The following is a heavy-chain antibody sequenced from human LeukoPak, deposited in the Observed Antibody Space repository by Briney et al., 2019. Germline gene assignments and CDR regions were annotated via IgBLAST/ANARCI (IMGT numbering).Heavy chain of an antibody. V-gene: IGHV1-46*03. CDR3: ARASDSSGYYAPQHYFDY. CDR2: INPSGGST. CDR1: GYTFTSYY. Sequence: ASVKVSCKASGYTFTSYYMHWVRQAPGQGLEWMGIINPSGGSTSYAQKFQGRVTMTSDTSTSTVYMALSSLRSEDTAVYYCARASDSSGYYAPQHYFDYWGQGTPVTVSS. D-gene: IGHD3-22*01. J-gene: IGHJ4*02.